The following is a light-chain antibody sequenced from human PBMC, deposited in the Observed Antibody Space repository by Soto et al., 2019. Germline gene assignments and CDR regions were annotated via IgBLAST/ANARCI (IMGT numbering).Light chain of an antibody. CDR1: QSISRY. J-gene: IGKJ1*01. Sequence: ETVLTQSPAILSLSPGEIATLFCRASQSISRYLAWYQQKPGQAPRLLIYDASNRATGTPARFSGSGSGTDFTLTISGLEPEDFAVYFCHQYGTSPQTFGQGTKVDIK. V-gene: IGKV3-11*01. CDR3: HQYGTSPQT. CDR2: DAS.